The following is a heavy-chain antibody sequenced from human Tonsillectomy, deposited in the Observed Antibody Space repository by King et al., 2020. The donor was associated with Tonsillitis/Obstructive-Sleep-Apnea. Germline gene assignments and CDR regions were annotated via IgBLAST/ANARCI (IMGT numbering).Heavy chain of an antibody. V-gene: IGHV1-46*01. Sequence: VQLVESGAEVKKPGASVKVSCKASGNTFTNYYMHWVRQAPGQGLEWMGKINPSGGSTTYAQKFEGRITMTRDTSTSTVYMELSSLRSGDRAVYFCARDPGYSIDWGSWFDAWGQGTPVTVSS. CDR3: ARDPGYSIDWGSWFDA. J-gene: IGHJ5*02. CDR1: GNTFTNYY. CDR2: INPSGGST. D-gene: IGHD6-19*01.